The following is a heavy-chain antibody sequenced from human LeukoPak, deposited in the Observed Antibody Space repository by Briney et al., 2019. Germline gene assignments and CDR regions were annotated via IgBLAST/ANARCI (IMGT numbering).Heavy chain of an antibody. CDR2: INPSGGST. V-gene: IGHV1-46*01. J-gene: IGHJ4*02. CDR3: ARDTMIVGREGYYFDY. D-gene: IGHD3-22*01. CDR1: GYTFTSYY. Sequence: ASVKVSCKASGYTFTSYYMHWVRQAPGQGLEWMGIINPSGGSTSYAQKFQGRVTMTRDTSISTAYMELNRLTSDDTAVYYCARDTMIVGREGYYFDYWGQGTLVTVSS.